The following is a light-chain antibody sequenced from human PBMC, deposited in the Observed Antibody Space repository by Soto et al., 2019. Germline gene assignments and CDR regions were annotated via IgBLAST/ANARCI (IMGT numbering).Light chain of an antibody. J-gene: IGKJ3*01. CDR2: DAS. CDR1: QSISRW. V-gene: IGKV1-5*01. CDR3: QQRSNWLFT. Sequence: DTQMTQSAATMLAPIRDRVTITCRASQSISRWLAWYQQKPGKAPKLLIYDASSLKSGVPSRLSGSGSGTEFTLTISSLEPEDFAVYYCQQRSNWLFTFGPGTKVDI.